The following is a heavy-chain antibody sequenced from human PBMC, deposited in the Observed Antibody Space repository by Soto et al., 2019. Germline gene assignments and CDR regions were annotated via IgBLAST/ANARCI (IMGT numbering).Heavy chain of an antibody. CDR1: GGTFSSYA. Sequence: QVQLVQSGAEVKKPGSSVKVSCKASGGTFSSYAISWVRQAPGQGLEWMGGIIPIFGTANYAQKFQGRVTITADASTSTAYMDLSSLRSEDTAVYYCSSGRHYTPPADYWGQGTLLTVSS. D-gene: IGHD2-2*02. V-gene: IGHV1-69*01. CDR3: SSGRHYTPPADY. CDR2: IIPIFGTA. J-gene: IGHJ4*02.